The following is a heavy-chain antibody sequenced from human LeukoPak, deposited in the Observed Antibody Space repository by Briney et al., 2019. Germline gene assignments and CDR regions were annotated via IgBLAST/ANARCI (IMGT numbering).Heavy chain of an antibody. J-gene: IGHJ4*02. CDR3: ARDPGKYGDSLRPSGLDY. CDR1: GYTFTSYG. Sequence: ASVKVSCKASGYTFTSYGISWVRQAPGQGLEWMGWISAYNGNTNYAQKFQGRVTVTTDTSTSTAYMELRSLRSDDTAVYYCARDPGKYGDSLRPSGLDYWGQGTLVTVSS. CDR2: ISAYNGNT. V-gene: IGHV1-18*01. D-gene: IGHD2-15*01.